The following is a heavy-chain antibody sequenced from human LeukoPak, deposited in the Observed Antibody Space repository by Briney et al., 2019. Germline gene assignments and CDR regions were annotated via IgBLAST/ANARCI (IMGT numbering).Heavy chain of an antibody. V-gene: IGHV1-8*02. J-gene: IGHJ5*02. D-gene: IGHD1-26*01. CDR3: ARVKFGRSGSHKTNWFDP. CDR2: MNPNSGNT. Sequence: ASVKVSCKASGYTFTSYYMHWVRQATGQGLEWMGWMNPNSGNTGYAQKFQGRVTMTRNTSISTAYMELSSLRSEDTAVYYCARVKFGRSGSHKTNWFDPWGQGTLVTVSS. CDR1: GYTFTSYY.